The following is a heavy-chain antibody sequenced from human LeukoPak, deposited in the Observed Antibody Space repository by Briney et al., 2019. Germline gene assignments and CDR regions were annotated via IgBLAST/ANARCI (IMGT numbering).Heavy chain of an antibody. Sequence: PGGSLRLSCAASGFTFSSYWMHWVRQAPGKGLVWVSRISSDGSSTSYADSVKGRFTISRDNAKNTLYLQMNSLRAEDTAVYYCAKYSSIAVAAIDYWGQGTLVTVSS. V-gene: IGHV3-74*01. CDR3: AKYSSIAVAAIDY. D-gene: IGHD6-19*01. CDR2: ISSDGSST. CDR1: GFTFSSYW. J-gene: IGHJ4*02.